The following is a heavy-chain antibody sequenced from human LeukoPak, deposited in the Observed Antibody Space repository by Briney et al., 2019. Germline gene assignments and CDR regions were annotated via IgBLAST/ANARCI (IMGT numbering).Heavy chain of an antibody. Sequence: ASVKVSCKASGYTFTSYYIHWVRQAPGQGLEWMGIINPRGGSTSYAQKFQGRVTMTRDTSISTAYMELSRLRSDDTAVYYCARVRYCSGGSCYEGPFDIWGQGTLVTVSS. CDR2: INPRGGST. CDR3: ARVRYCSGGSCYEGPFDI. CDR1: GYTFTSYY. D-gene: IGHD2-15*01. J-gene: IGHJ4*02. V-gene: IGHV1-46*01.